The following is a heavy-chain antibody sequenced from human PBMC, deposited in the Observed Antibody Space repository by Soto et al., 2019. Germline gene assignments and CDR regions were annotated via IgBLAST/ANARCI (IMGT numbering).Heavy chain of an antibody. CDR1: GYTFTGDY. J-gene: IGHJ6*02. Sequence: GVSVKVSCKASGYTFTGDYMHWVRQAPGQGLEWMGWINPNSGGTNYAQKFQGWVTMTRDTSISTAYMELSRLRSDDTAVYYCARVVYNWNYGGDFGMDLWGQGTTVTVAS. CDR3: ARVVYNWNYGGDFGMDL. V-gene: IGHV1-2*04. D-gene: IGHD1-7*01. CDR2: INPNSGGT.